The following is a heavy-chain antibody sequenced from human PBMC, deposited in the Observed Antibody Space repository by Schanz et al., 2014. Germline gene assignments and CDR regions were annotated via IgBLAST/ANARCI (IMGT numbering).Heavy chain of an antibody. Sequence: QAELVESGGGVVQPGGSLRLSCAASGFTFSSYGMHWVRQPPGKGLVSVSRISGDGTTTSYADSVKGRFTISRDNSENTLFLEMNSLRLEDTAVYYCARDDGGGYNQIDYWGQGALVTVSS. J-gene: IGHJ4*02. CDR1: GFTFSSYG. CDR3: ARDDGGGYNQIDY. CDR2: ISGDGTTT. V-gene: IGHV3-NL1*01. D-gene: IGHD5-12*01.